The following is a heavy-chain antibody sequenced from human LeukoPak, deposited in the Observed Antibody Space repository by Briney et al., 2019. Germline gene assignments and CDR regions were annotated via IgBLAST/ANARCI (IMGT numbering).Heavy chain of an antibody. V-gene: IGHV3-23*01. J-gene: IGHJ4*02. D-gene: IGHD3-3*01. CDR2: IGGSGGGT. CDR3: AKERGYDFWSDSQDY. CDR1: GFTFSSYA. Sequence: GGSLRLSCAASGFTFSSYAMSWVRQAPGKGLEWVSVIGGSGGGTCYADSVKGRFTISRDNSKNTLYLQMNSLRAEDTAVYYCAKERGYDFWSDSQDYWGQGTLVTVSS.